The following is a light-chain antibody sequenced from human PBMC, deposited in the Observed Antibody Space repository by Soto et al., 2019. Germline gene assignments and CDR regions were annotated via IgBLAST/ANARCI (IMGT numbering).Light chain of an antibody. Sequence: QSVLTQPPSVSAAPGQRVTISCSGSSSNIGNNFVSWYQQLPGTAPKLLIYDDYKRPSGIPDRFSCSKSGTSATLGITGLQTGDEADYYCGTWDASLTNGVFGGGTKLTVL. J-gene: IGLJ2*01. CDR2: DDY. CDR3: GTWDASLTNGV. V-gene: IGLV1-51*01. CDR1: SSNIGNNF.